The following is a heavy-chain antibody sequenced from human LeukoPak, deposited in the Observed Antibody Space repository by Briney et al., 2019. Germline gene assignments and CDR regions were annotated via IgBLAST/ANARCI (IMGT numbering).Heavy chain of an antibody. V-gene: IGHV4-61*08. Sequence: SSETLSLTCTVSGGSISSGGYYWSWIRQPPGKGLEWIGYMYYSGSTDYNPSLKSRVTMSVDTSKNQFSLKLSSVTAADTAVYYCASTQGVGALPGYYYYGMDVWGQGTTVTVSS. CDR1: GGSISSGGYY. D-gene: IGHD1-26*01. CDR2: MYYSGST. J-gene: IGHJ6*02. CDR3: ASTQGVGALPGYYYYGMDV.